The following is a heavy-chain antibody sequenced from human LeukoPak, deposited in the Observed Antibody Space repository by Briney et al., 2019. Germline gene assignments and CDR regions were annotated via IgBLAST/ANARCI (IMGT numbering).Heavy chain of an antibody. V-gene: IGHV1-69*05. CDR3: ARGGYCSGGSCYSHFDY. J-gene: IGHJ4*02. Sequence: SVKVSCKASGGTFSSYAISWVRQAPGQGLEWMGRISPIFGTANYAQKFQGRVTITTDESTSTAYMELSSLRSEDTAVYYCARGGYCSGGSCYSHFDYWGQGTLVTVSS. CDR1: GGTFSSYA. D-gene: IGHD2-15*01. CDR2: ISPIFGTA.